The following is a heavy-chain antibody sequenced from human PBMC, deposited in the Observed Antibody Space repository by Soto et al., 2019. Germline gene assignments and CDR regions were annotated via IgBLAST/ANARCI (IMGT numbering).Heavy chain of an antibody. V-gene: IGHV3-49*03. J-gene: IGHJ4*02. CDR2: VRRETYGGTT. CDR3: TRGDAGDY. CDR1: GFTFGDYA. Sequence: EVQLVESGGGLVQPGRSLRLSCSASGFTFGDYAVSWFRQAPGKGREWVGFVRRETYGGTTEYAASVKGRFTVSRDDSKSIAYLQMNSLKIEDTAMYYCTRGDAGDYWGQGTLVTVSS.